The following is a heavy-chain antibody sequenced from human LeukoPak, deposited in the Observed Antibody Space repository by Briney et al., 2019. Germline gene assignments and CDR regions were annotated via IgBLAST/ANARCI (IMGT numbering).Heavy chain of an antibody. CDR3: ARAVVPAAMGFYWFDP. CDR2: IIPMFGTA. D-gene: IGHD2-2*01. J-gene: IGHJ5*02. Sequence: SVKVSCKASGGTFSSYAISWVRQAPGQGLEWMGGIIPMFGTANYAQKFQGRVTITTDESTSTAYMELSSLRSEDTAVYYCARAVVPAAMGFYWFDPWGQGTLVTVSS. V-gene: IGHV1-69*05. CDR1: GGTFSSYA.